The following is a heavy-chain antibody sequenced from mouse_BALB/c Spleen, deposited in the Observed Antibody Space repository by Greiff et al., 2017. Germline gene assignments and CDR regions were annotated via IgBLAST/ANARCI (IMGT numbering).Heavy chain of an antibody. Sequence: EVMLVESGGGLVQPGGSLKLSCAASGFTFSSYTMSWVRQTPEKRLEWVAYISNGGGSTYYPDTVKGRFTISRDNAKNTLYLQMSSLKSEDTAMYYCARQSYYFDYWGQGTTLTVSS. CDR1: GFTFSSYT. CDR3: ARQSYYFDY. J-gene: IGHJ2*01. V-gene: IGHV5-12-2*01. CDR2: ISNGGGST.